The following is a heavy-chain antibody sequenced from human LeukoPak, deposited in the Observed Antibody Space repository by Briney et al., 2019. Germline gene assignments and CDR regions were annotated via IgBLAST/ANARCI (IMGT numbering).Heavy chain of an antibody. CDR2: ISSSSSYI. V-gene: IGHV3-21*01. D-gene: IGHD6-13*01. Sequence: PGGSLRLSCAASGFTFSSYSMNWVRQAPGKGLEWVSPISSSSSYIYYADSVKGRFTISRDNAKNSLYLQMNSLRAEDTAVYYCARDRNLYSSSSEAFDIWGQGTMVTVSS. CDR1: GFTFSSYS. J-gene: IGHJ3*02. CDR3: ARDRNLYSSSSEAFDI.